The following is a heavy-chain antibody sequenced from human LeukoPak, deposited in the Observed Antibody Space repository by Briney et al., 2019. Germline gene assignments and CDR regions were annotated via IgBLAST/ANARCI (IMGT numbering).Heavy chain of an antibody. CDR3: ARALYYYGSGSYLY. V-gene: IGHV4-30-2*01. J-gene: IGHJ4*02. Sequence: SQTLSLTCTVSGGSISSGGYYWSWIRQPPGKGLEWIGEINHSGSTNYNPSLKSRVTISVDTSKNQFSLKLSSVTAADTAVYYCARALYYYGSGSYLYWGQGTLVTVSS. CDR1: GGSISSGGYY. D-gene: IGHD3-10*01. CDR2: INHSGST.